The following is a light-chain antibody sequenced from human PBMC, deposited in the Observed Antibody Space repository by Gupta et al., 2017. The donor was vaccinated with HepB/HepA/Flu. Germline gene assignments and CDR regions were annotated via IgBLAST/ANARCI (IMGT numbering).Light chain of an antibody. CDR2: GAS. V-gene: IGKV3-20*01. CDR3: QQYGNSPPYT. J-gene: IGKJ2*01. Sequence: EIVLTQSPGTLSLSPGERATLPCRASQSVSSNYLAWYQHKTGQAPRLLIYGASSRATGIPDRFSGSGSGTDFTLTISRLEPEDFAVYYCQQYGNSPPYTFGQGTKLEIK. CDR1: QSVSSNY.